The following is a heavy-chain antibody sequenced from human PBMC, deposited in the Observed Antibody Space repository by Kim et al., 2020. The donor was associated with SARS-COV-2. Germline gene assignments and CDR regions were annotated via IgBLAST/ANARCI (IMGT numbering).Heavy chain of an antibody. Sequence: SETLSLTCIVSGGSISSGGYYWSWIRQHPGKGLKWIGYIYYSGSTYYNPSLKSRVTISIDTSKNQFSLKLSSVTAADTAVYYCARAARRMFVIFGVVDAVDIWGQGTMVTVSS. V-gene: IGHV4-31*03. CDR3: ARAARRMFVIFGVVDAVDI. CDR2: IYYSGST. CDR1: GGSISSGGYY. D-gene: IGHD3-3*01. J-gene: IGHJ3*02.